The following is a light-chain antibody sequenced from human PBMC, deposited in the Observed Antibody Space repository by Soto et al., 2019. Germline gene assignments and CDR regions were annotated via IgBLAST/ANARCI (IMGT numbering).Light chain of an antibody. J-gene: IGKJ1*01. CDR1: QSISSW. V-gene: IGKV1-5*03. CDR2: KAS. Sequence: DIQMTQSPSTLSASVGDRVTITCRASQSISSWLAWYQQKPGKAPKLLIYKASSLESGVPSRFSGSGSGTEFTLTISSLQPDDFATDYCQQYNSEWTFGQGTKVEIK. CDR3: QQYNSEWT.